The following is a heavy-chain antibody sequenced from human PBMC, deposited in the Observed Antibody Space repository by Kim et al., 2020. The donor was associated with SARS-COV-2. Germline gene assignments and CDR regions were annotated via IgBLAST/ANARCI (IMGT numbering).Heavy chain of an antibody. Sequence: SETLSLTCTVSFYSIIIYYFIFILHPSFNLLYFIFLIYTIFIINYNPSLNSLVTISLYTSKNQFSLKLSSVTAADTAVYYCARGKNGWFDPWGQGTLVTVSS. CDR2: IYTIFII. J-gene: IGHJ5*02. CDR1: FYSIIIYY. V-gene: IGHV4-4*07. D-gene: IGHD4-17*01. CDR3: ARGKNGWFDP.